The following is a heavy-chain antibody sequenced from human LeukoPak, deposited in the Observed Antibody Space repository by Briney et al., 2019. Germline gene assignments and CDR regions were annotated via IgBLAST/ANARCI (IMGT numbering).Heavy chain of an antibody. Sequence: SETLSLTCAVYGGSFSGYYWSWIRQPPGKGLEWIGEINHTGSTNYNPSLKSRVTISVDTSKNQFSLKLSSVTAADTAVYYCARGLGSWFGAHNWFDPWGQGTLVTVSS. V-gene: IGHV4-34*01. CDR1: GGSFSGYY. D-gene: IGHD3-10*01. CDR2: INHTGST. J-gene: IGHJ5*02. CDR3: ARGLGSWFGAHNWFDP.